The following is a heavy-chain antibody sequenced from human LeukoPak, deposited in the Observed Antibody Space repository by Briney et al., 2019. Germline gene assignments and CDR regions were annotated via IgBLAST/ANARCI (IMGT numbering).Heavy chain of an antibody. J-gene: IGHJ4*02. CDR2: INPSGGST. CDR3: ARILRRRGTTFDY. CDR1: GYTFSSFY. Sequence: ASVNVSCKAVGYTFSSFYIHWVRQAPGQGLEWMGLINPSGGSTTFAERFQGRVAMTTDRSTDTVYMELRSLKSEDTAFYYCARILRRRGTTFDYWGQGTLVTVSS. V-gene: IGHV1-46*01. D-gene: IGHD2/OR15-2a*01.